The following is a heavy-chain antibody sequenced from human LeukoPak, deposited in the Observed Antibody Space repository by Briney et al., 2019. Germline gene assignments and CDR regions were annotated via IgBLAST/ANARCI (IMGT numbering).Heavy chain of an antibody. J-gene: IGHJ4*02. CDR1: GGTFSSYA. CDR2: IIPIFGTA. Sequence: ASVKVSCKASGGTFSSYAISWVRQAPGQGLEWMGGIIPIFGTANYAQKFQGRVTITADGSTSTAYMELSSLRSEDTAVYYCARAGYYDSSGYYYGGYFDYWGQGTLVTVSS. CDR3: ARAGYYDSSGYYYGGYFDY. D-gene: IGHD3-22*01. V-gene: IGHV1-69*13.